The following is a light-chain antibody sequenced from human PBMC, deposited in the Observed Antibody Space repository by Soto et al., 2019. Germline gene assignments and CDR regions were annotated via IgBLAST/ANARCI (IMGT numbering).Light chain of an antibody. CDR2: AAS. CDR1: QGISNY. Sequence: DIQMTQSPSSLSASVGDRVTITCRASQGISNYLARYQQKPGKVPKLLIYAASTLQSGVPSRFSASGSGTDFTLTISSLQPEDVATYYCQRYNSASTFGQGTKVEIK. CDR3: QRYNSAST. J-gene: IGKJ1*01. V-gene: IGKV1-27*01.